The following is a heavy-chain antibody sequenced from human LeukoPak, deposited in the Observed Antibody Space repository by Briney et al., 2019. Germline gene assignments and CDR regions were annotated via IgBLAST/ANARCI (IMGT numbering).Heavy chain of an antibody. CDR3: ARDKNYYDSSGYYYSQAFDI. V-gene: IGHV4-59*01. D-gene: IGHD3-22*01. CDR2: IYYSGST. CDR1: GGSISNYY. J-gene: IGHJ3*02. Sequence: PSETLSLTCTVSGGSISNYYWSWIRQPPGKGLEWIGYIYYSGSTNYNPSLKSRVTISVDTSKNQFSLKLSSVTAADTAVYYCARDKNYYDSSGYYYSQAFDIWGQGTMVTVSS.